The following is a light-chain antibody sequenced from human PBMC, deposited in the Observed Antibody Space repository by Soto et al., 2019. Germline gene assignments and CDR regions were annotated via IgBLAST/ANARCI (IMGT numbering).Light chain of an antibody. Sequence: EIVMTQSPATLSVSPGERATLSCRASQSVSSNLAWYQQKPGQAPRLLIYGAFTRATDIPARFSGSGSGTEFTLTISSLQSEDFPVYYCQQHNNWPPWTFGQGTKVESK. J-gene: IGKJ1*01. CDR3: QQHNNWPPWT. V-gene: IGKV3-15*01. CDR1: QSVSSN. CDR2: GAF.